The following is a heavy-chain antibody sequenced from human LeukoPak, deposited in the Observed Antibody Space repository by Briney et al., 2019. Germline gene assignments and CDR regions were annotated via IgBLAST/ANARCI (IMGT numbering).Heavy chain of an antibody. V-gene: IGHV4-59*08. D-gene: IGHD6-19*01. CDR2: IYYTGST. CDR1: GGSIDSYY. CDR3: ARRVVVAGPIDY. J-gene: IGHJ4*02. Sequence: SETLSLTCTVSGGSIDSYYWTWIRQPPGKGLEWIGYIYYTGSTNYNPSLKSRVTISVDTSKNQFSLKLSSVTAADTAVYYCARRVVVAGPIDYWGQGTLVTVSS.